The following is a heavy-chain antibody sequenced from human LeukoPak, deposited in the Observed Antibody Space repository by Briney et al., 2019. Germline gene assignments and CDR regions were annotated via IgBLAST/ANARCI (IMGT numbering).Heavy chain of an antibody. CDR1: GYTFTSYY. V-gene: IGHV1-18*01. Sequence: ASVKVSCKASGYTFTSYYMHWVRQAPGQGLEWMGWISAYNGNTNYAQKLQGRVTMTTDTSTSTAYMELRSLRSDDTAVYYCARDDYGDYPYYFDYWGQGTLVTVSS. CDR3: ARDDYGDYPYYFDY. D-gene: IGHD4-17*01. CDR2: ISAYNGNT. J-gene: IGHJ4*02.